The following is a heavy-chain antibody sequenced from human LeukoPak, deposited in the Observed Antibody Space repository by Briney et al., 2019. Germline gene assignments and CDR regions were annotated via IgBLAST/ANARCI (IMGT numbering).Heavy chain of an antibody. V-gene: IGHV4-59*01. J-gene: IGHJ4*02. D-gene: IGHD3-22*01. CDR1: GDSLSGYY. CDR3: ARVGYYYDSSGHYYQPYYFDY. CDR2: IYYSGDT. Sequence: SETLSLTCSISGDSLSGYYWSWIRQPPGQGLEWIGYIYYSGDTNYNPSLKSRVTISVDTSKNQFSLQLSSVTAADTAVYYCARVGYYYDSSGHYYQPYYFDYWGQGTLVTVSS.